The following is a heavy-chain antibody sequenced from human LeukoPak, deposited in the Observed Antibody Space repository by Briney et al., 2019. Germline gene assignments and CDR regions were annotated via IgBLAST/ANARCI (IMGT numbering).Heavy chain of an antibody. CDR1: GFTFSSYD. J-gene: IGHJ4*02. CDR2: IGTAGDT. Sequence: AGSLRLSCAASGFTFSSYDMHWVRPATGKVLEWVSAIGTAGDTYYPGSVKGRFTMSRENAKNSLYLQMNSLRAGDTAVYYCARGVSGSWELYFDYWGQGTLVTVSS. D-gene: IGHD1-26*01. CDR3: ARGVSGSWELYFDY. V-gene: IGHV3-13*04.